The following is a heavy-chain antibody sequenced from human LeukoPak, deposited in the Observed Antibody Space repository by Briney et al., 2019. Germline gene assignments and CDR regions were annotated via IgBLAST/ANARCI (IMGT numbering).Heavy chain of an antibody. Sequence: ASVKVSCKASGYTFTGYYMHWVRQAPGQGFEWMGWINPNTGDTNNAQKFQGRVTMTRDTTISAAFMEMTRLTSDDTAVYYCASYPSSSPSFDYWGQGTLVTVSS. CDR3: ASYPSSSPSFDY. V-gene: IGHV1-2*02. CDR1: GYTFTGYY. J-gene: IGHJ4*02. CDR2: INPNTGDT. D-gene: IGHD6-6*01.